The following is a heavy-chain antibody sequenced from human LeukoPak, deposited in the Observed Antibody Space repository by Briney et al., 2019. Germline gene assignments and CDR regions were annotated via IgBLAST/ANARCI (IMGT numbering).Heavy chain of an antibody. D-gene: IGHD5-18*01. J-gene: IGHJ4*02. CDR2: IYYSKNT. V-gene: IGHV4-39*01. Sequence: SETLSLTCTVSGGSISNSSAYWGWIRQPPGKGLEWIGSIYYSKNTYYNPSIKSRVTISADTSKNQFSLALGSVSATDTAVYYCVSPRGFSYGYFDYWGQGTLVTVSS. CDR3: VSPRGFSYGYFDY. CDR1: GGSISNSSAY.